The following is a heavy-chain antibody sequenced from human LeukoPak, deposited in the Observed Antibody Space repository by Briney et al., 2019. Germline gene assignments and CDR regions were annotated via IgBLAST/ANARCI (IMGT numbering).Heavy chain of an antibody. D-gene: IGHD5-24*01. V-gene: IGHV3-49*04. CDR1: GFTFGDYA. J-gene: IGHJ4*02. CDR2: IRSKAYGGTT. CDR3: TRDLPEIATITDYFDY. Sequence: GGSLRLSCTASGFTFGDYAMSWVRQAPGKGLEWVGFIRSKAYGGTTEYAASVKGRFTISRDDSKSIAYLQMNSLKTEDTAVYYCTRDLPEIATITDYFDYWGQGTLVTVSS.